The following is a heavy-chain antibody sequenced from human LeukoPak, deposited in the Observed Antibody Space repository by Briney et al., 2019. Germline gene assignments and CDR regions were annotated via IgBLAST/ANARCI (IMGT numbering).Heavy chain of an antibody. D-gene: IGHD6-19*01. CDR2: ISYDGSNK. CDR3: ARLYSSGWYPDY. V-gene: IGHV3-33*01. J-gene: IGHJ4*02. CDR1: AFTFSSRG. Sequence: QPGRSLRLSCAASAFTFSSRGMHWVRQAPGKGLEWVAAISYDGSNKYYADSVKGRFTISRDNSENTLYLQMNSLRAEDTAVYYCARLYSSGWYPDYWGQGTLVTVSS.